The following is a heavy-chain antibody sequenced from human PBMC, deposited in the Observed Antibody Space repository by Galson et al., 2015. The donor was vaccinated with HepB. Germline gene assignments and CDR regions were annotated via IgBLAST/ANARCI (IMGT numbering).Heavy chain of an antibody. CDR2: ISGSISSGGDT. CDR3: AKIDGDYHNRFDY. Sequence: SLRLSCAASGFTFSSFAMSWVRQAPGKGLEWVSSISGSISSGGDTDSAASVKGRFTISRDNSKNTLYLQMNSLRAEDTAVYYCAKIDGDYHNRFDYWGQGTLVTVSS. V-gene: IGHV3-23*01. CDR1: GFTFSSFA. D-gene: IGHD4-17*01. J-gene: IGHJ4*02.